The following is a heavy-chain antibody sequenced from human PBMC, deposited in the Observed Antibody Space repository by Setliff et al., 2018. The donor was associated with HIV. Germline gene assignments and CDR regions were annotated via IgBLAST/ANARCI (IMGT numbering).Heavy chain of an antibody. CDR3: GRVGGAAEPYYYFMDV. Sequence: GGSLRLSCTASGFTFGDYAMSWVRQAPGKGLEWVGFIRSKAYGGTTEYAASVKGRSTISRDDSKSIAYLQMDSLKTEDTAVYYCGRVGGAAEPYYYFMDVWGKGTTVTVSS. V-gene: IGHV3-49*04. J-gene: IGHJ6*03. CDR2: IRSKAYGGTT. CDR1: GFTFGDYA. D-gene: IGHD3-16*01.